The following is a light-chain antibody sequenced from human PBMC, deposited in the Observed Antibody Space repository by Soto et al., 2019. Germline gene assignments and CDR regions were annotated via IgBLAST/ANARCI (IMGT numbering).Light chain of an antibody. CDR3: CSYAGSYRV. V-gene: IGLV6-57*02. J-gene: IGLJ1*01. CDR1: SGSIASNY. Sequence: NFMLTQPHSVSESPGKTVTISCTGSSGSIASNYVQWYQQRPGSAPTTVIYEDNQRPSGVPDRFSGSIDSSSNSASLTISGLKTEDEADYYCCSYAGSYRVFGTGTKVTVL. CDR2: EDN.